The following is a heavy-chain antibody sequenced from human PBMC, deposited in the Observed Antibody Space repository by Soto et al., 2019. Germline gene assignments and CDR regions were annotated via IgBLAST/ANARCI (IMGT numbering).Heavy chain of an antibody. CDR3: ASKSFSLLIDY. J-gene: IGHJ4*02. V-gene: IGHV3-73*01. Sequence: EVQLVESGGGMVHPGESLRLSRATSGFTFSATAIHWVRQASGKGLEWVGRIRSKGNTYATAYAASVQGRFTISRDDSTNTAYLQMTSLKTEDTAVYYCASKSFSLLIDYWGQGTLVTVSS. CDR1: GFTFSATA. CDR2: IRSKGNTYAT.